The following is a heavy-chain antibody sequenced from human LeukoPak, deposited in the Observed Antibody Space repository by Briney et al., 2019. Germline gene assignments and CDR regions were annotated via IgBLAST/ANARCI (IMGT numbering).Heavy chain of an antibody. CDR1: GFTFSSYG. Sequence: PGGSLRLSCAASGFTFSSYGMSWVRQAPGKGLEWVSSISSSSSYIYYADSVKGRFTISRHNAKNSLYLHMNSLRAEDTAVYYCARDSQAYCSGGSCSMFDYWGQGSLVTVSS. D-gene: IGHD2-15*01. CDR2: ISSSSSYI. J-gene: IGHJ4*02. CDR3: ARDSQAYCSGGSCSMFDY. V-gene: IGHV3-21*01.